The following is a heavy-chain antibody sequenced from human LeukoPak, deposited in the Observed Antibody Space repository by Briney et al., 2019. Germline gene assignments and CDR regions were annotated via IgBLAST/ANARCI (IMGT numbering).Heavy chain of an antibody. CDR2: IYPGDSDT. V-gene: IGHV5-51*01. CDR1: GYSFTSYW. D-gene: IGHD3-3*01. Sequence: GESLKISCRGSGYSFTSYWIGWVRQLPGKGLEWMGIIYPGDSDTRYGPSFPGQVTISADKSISTAYLQWSSLKASDTGMYYCASGLGYYDFWSGYYPPGGEAFDIWGQGTMVTVSS. CDR3: ASGLGYYDFWSGYYPPGGEAFDI. J-gene: IGHJ3*02.